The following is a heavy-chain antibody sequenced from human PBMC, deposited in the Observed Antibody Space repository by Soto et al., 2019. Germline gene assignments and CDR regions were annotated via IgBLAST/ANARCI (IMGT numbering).Heavy chain of an antibody. CDR2: IYYSGST. Sequence: PSETLSLTCTVSGGSISSSSYYWGWIRQPPGKGLEWIGSIYYSGSTYYNPSLKSRVTISVDTSKNQFSLKLSSVTAADTAVYYCARHAAMVRGVINPHFDYWGQGTLVTVSS. CDR3: ARHAAMVRGVINPHFDY. CDR1: GGSISSSSYY. J-gene: IGHJ4*02. V-gene: IGHV4-39*01. D-gene: IGHD3-10*01.